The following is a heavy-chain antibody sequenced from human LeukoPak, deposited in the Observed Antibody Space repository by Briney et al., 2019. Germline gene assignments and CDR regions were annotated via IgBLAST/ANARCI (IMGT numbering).Heavy chain of an antibody. Sequence: PSETLSLTCTVSGGSISSYYWSWTRQPPGKGLEWIGYIYYSGSTNYNPSLKSRVTISVDTSKNQFSLKLSSVTAADTAVYYCASGESGSDYYDSSGYYSTGFDPWGQGTLVTVSS. J-gene: IGHJ5*02. CDR1: GGSISSYY. D-gene: IGHD3-22*01. CDR2: IYYSGST. CDR3: ASGESGSDYYDSSGYYSTGFDP. V-gene: IGHV4-59*01.